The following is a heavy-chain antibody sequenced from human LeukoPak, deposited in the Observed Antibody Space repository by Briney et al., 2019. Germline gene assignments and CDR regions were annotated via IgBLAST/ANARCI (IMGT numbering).Heavy chain of an antibody. Sequence: ASVKVSCKASGYTFTSYDINWVRQATGQGLEWMGWMNPNSGNTGYAQKFQGRVTMTRNTSISTAYMELSSLRSEDTAVYYCARNPRWPYSSSWYQTSRHYYYYGMDVWGKGTTVTVSS. D-gene: IGHD6-13*01. CDR3: ARNPRWPYSSSWYQTSRHYYYYGMDV. CDR2: MNPNSGNT. CDR1: GYTFTSYD. J-gene: IGHJ6*04. V-gene: IGHV1-8*01.